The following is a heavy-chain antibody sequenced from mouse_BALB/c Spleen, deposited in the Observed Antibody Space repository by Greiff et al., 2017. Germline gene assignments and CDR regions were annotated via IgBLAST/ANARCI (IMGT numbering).Heavy chain of an antibody. Sequence: EVNVVESGGGLVQPGGSRKLSCAASGFTFSSFGMHWVRQAPEKGLEWVAYISSGSSTIYYADTVKGRFTISRDNPKNTLFLQMTSLRSEDTAMYYCARSAYYGLYYAMDYWGQGTSVTVSS. CDR3: ARSAYYGLYYAMDY. CDR2: ISSGSSTI. CDR1: GFTFSSFG. V-gene: IGHV5-17*02. D-gene: IGHD2-10*01. J-gene: IGHJ4*01.